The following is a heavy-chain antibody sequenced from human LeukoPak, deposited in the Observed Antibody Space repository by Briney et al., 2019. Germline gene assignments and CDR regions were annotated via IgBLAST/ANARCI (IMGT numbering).Heavy chain of an antibody. CDR2: ISGTGGRT. CDR1: GFTFNNFA. D-gene: IGHD3-3*01. Sequence: GGSLRLSCAASGFTFNNFAMSWVRQAPGKGLEWVSAISGTGGRTYYADSVKGRFTISRDNSKNTLYLQMNSLRAEDTAVYYCAKDYRVVIQENNYDAFDIWGQGTMVTVSS. CDR3: AKDYRVVIQENNYDAFDI. J-gene: IGHJ3*02. V-gene: IGHV3-23*01.